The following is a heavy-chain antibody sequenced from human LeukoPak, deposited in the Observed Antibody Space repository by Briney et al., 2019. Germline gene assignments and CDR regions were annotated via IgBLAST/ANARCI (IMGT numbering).Heavy chain of an antibody. J-gene: IGHJ3*02. D-gene: IGHD6-19*01. Sequence: SETLSLTCTVSGGSISSYYWSWIRQPPGKGLEWIGYIYDSGSTNYNPSLKSRVTISVDTSKNQFSLKLSSVTAADTAVYYCARLSSGWHTDAFDIWGQGTMVTVSS. CDR1: GGSISSYY. CDR3: ARLSSGWHTDAFDI. V-gene: IGHV4-59*01. CDR2: IYDSGST.